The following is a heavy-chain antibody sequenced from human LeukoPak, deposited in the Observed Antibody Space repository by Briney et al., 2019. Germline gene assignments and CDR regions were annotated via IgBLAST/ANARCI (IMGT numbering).Heavy chain of an antibody. CDR3: ARDQSGSYYDWFDP. J-gene: IGHJ5*02. D-gene: IGHD1-26*01. CDR2: IIPIFGTA. V-gene: IGHV1-69*06. CDR1: GGTFSSYA. Sequence: SVKVSCKASGGTFSSYAISWVRQAPGQGLEWMGGIIPIFGTANYAQKFQGGVTITADKSTSTAYMELSSLRSEDTAVYYCARDQSGSYYDWFDPWGQGTLVTVSS.